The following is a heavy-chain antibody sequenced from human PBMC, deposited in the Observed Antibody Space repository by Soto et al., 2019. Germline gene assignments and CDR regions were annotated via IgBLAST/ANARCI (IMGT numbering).Heavy chain of an antibody. D-gene: IGHD2-2*02. V-gene: IGHV3-48*02. Sequence: EVQLVESGGGLVQPGGSLRLSCAASGFTFSSYSMNWVRQAPGKGLEWVSYISSSSSTIYYADSVKGRFTISRDNAKNSLYLQMNSLRDEDTAVYYCARVGSFDCSSTSCYRRAFDYWGQGTLVTVSS. J-gene: IGHJ4*02. CDR1: GFTFSSYS. CDR2: ISSSSSTI. CDR3: ARVGSFDCSSTSCYRRAFDY.